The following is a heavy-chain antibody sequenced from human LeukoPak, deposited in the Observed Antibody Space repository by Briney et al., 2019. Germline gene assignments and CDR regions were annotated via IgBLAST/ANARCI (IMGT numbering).Heavy chain of an antibody. CDR2: IYYSGST. CDR1: GGSISGSSYY. Sequence: SETLSLTCTVSGGSISGSSYYWGWIRQPPGKGLEWIGSIYYSGSTYYNPSLKSRVTISVDTSKNLFSLKLSSVTAADTAVYYCARPGRNKSWWLRSREYYFDYWGQGTLVTVSS. D-gene: IGHD5-12*01. CDR3: ARPGRNKSWWLRSREYYFDY. V-gene: IGHV4-39*01. J-gene: IGHJ4*02.